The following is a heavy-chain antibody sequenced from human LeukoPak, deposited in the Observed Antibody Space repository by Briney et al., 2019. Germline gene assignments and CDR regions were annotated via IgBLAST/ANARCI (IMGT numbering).Heavy chain of an antibody. CDR3: ARDNSVADYFDY. V-gene: IGHV3-33*01. CDR1: GFTFSSYG. D-gene: IGHD6-19*01. Sequence: GRSLRLSCAASGFTFSSYGMHWVRQAPGKGLEWVAAIWYDGSNKYYADSVKGRFTISRDNSKNTLYLQMNSLRAEDTAVYYCARDNSVADYFDYWGQGTLVTVSS. CDR2: IWYDGSNK. J-gene: IGHJ4*02.